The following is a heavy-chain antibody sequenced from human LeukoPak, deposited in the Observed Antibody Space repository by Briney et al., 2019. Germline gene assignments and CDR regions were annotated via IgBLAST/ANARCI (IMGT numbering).Heavy chain of an antibody. Sequence: ASVKVSCKASGGTFSSYAISWVRQAPGQGLEWMGGIIPIFGTANYAQKFQGRVTITADESTSTAYMELSSLRSEDTAVYYCARDLPGIAAANDAFDIWSQGTMVTVSS. CDR2: IIPIFGTA. CDR3: ARDLPGIAAANDAFDI. J-gene: IGHJ3*02. D-gene: IGHD6-13*01. CDR1: GGTFSSYA. V-gene: IGHV1-69*13.